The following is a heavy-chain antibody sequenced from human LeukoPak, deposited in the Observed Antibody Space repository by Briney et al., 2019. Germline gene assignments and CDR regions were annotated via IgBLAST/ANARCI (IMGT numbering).Heavy chain of an antibody. CDR1: GGTFSSYA. J-gene: IGHJ3*02. V-gene: IGHV1-69*06. D-gene: IGHD5-12*01. CDR3: ARGRYSGYDAGFYAFDI. Sequence: SVTVSCKASGGTFSSYAISWVRQAPGQGLEWMGGIIPIFGTANYAQKFQGRVTITADKSTSTAYMELSSLRSEDTAVYYCARGRYSGYDAGFYAFDIWGQGTMVTVSS. CDR2: IIPIFGTA.